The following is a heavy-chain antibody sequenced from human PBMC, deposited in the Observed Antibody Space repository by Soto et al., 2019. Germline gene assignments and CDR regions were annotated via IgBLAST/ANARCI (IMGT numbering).Heavy chain of an antibody. J-gene: IGHJ5*02. CDR3: ARALQWLGGFDP. D-gene: IGHD6-19*01. Sequence: SETLSLTCAVYGGSFSGYYWSWIRQPPGKGLEWIGEINHSGSTNYNPSLKSRVTISVDTSKNQFSLKLSSVTAADTAVYYCARALQWLGGFDPWGQGTLVTVSS. V-gene: IGHV4-34*01. CDR1: GGSFSGYY. CDR2: INHSGST.